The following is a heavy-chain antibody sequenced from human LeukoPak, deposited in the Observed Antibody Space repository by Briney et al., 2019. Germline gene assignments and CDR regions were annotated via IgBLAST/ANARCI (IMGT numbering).Heavy chain of an antibody. J-gene: IGHJ4*02. CDR2: ISSSSSYT. D-gene: IGHD6-6*01. CDR1: GFTSSDYY. Sequence: GGSLRLSCAASGFTSSDYYMSWIRQAPGKGLEWVSYISSSSSYTNYADSVKGRFTISRDNAKNSLYLQMNSLRAEDTAVYYCARYSSSYDTAFDYWGQGTLVTVSS. CDR3: ARYSSSYDTAFDY. V-gene: IGHV3-11*06.